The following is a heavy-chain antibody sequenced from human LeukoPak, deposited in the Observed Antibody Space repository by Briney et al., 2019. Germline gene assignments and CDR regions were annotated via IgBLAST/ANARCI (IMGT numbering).Heavy chain of an antibody. D-gene: IGHD6-19*01. CDR1: GGSISRSSYY. CDR3: ARSSGWYNYFDY. Sequence: NTSETLSLTCTVSGGSISRSSYYWGWIRQPPGKGLEWIGSMYYSGSTFYNPSLKSRVTILVDTSKNQFSLKLSSVTAADTAVYYCARSSGWYNYFDYWGQGTLVTVSS. CDR2: MYYSGST. V-gene: IGHV4-39*07. J-gene: IGHJ4*02.